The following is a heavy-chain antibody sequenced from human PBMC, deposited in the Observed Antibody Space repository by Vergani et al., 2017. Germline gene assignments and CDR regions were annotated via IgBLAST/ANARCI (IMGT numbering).Heavy chain of an antibody. D-gene: IGHD2-15*01. CDR3: ARDRMGYCSGGSCYSFYYYYGMDV. V-gene: IGHV1-24*01. CDR2: FDPEDGET. CDR1: GYTLTELS. J-gene: IGHJ6*02. Sequence: QVQLVQSGAEVKKPGASVKVSCKVSGYTLTELSMHWVRQAPGKGLEWMGGFDPEDGETIYAQKFQGRVTMTEDESTSTAYMELSSLRSEDTAVYYCARDRMGYCSGGSCYSFYYYYGMDVWGQGTTVTVSS.